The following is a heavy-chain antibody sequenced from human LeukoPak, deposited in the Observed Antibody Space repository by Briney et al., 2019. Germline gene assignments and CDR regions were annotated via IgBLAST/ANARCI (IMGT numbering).Heavy chain of an antibody. Sequence: QPGGSLRLSCAASGFTVSTNYMNWVRQAPGKGLEWVSILYSGSSTYYADSVEGRFTISRDSSKNTLFLQMNDLRAEDTAVYYCARVGDHFHWYLGLWGRGTLVTVSS. D-gene: IGHD3-3*02. J-gene: IGHJ2*01. V-gene: IGHV3-53*01. CDR1: GFTVSTNY. CDR2: LYSGSST. CDR3: ARVGDHFHWYLGL.